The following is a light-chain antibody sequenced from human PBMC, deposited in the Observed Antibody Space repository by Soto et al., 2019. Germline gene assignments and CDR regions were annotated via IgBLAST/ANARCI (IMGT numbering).Light chain of an antibody. V-gene: IGLV2-8*01. J-gene: IGLJ2*01. CDR1: SSDVGGYNY. CDR2: EVS. Sequence: QSALTQPPSASGSPGQSVTISCGGTSSDVGGYNYVSWYQQHPGKAPKLMIYEVSKRPSGVPDRFSGSKSGNTASLTVSGLQAEDEADYYCSSYGGINNLIFGGGTKLTVL. CDR3: SSYGGINNLI.